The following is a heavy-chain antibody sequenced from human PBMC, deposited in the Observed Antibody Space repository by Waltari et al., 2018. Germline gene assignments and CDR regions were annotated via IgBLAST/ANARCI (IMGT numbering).Heavy chain of an antibody. CDR3: ARGGYYDILTGYDAFDI. Sequence: QVQLVESGGGVVQPGRSLRLSCAASGFTFSSYAMHWVRQAPGKGLEWGAGRSYDGSKKYYADSVKGRFTISRDNSKNTLYLQMNRLRAEDTAVYYCARGGYYDILTGYDAFDIWGQGTMVTVSS. CDR1: GFTFSSYA. CDR2: RSYDGSKK. J-gene: IGHJ3*02. V-gene: IGHV3-30-3*01. D-gene: IGHD3-9*01.